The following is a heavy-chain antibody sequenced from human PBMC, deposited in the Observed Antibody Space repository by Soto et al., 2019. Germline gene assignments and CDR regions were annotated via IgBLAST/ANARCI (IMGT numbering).Heavy chain of an antibody. V-gene: IGHV4-34*01. J-gene: IGHJ6*03. CDR1: GGSFSGYY. D-gene: IGHD2-2*01. CDR2: INHSGGT. Sequence: PSETLSLTCAVYGGSFSGYYWSRIRQTPGKGLEWIGEINHSGGTYYNPSLRSRVTLSVDTTKNQFSLRLSSVTAADTAVYFCARQQYCGSSTCYDSLYYQYMDVWGKGTMVTVSS. CDR3: ARQQYCGSSTCYDSLYYQYMDV.